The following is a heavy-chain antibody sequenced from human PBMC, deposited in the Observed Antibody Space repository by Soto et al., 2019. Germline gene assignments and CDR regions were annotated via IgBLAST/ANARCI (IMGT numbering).Heavy chain of an antibody. Sequence: GGSLRLSCAASGFTFRASAMPWGRRAPGKGLEGVAALSYDGTNKYYADSIKGRFTSSRDNSANTLFLQVNSLRREDTAMYYCAKYPSPYTSGWYVIDFWGHGTLVTVSS. CDR2: LSYDGTNK. J-gene: IGHJ4*01. D-gene: IGHD6-19*01. V-gene: IGHV3-30-3*02. CDR3: AKYPSPYTSGWYVIDF. CDR1: GFTFRASA.